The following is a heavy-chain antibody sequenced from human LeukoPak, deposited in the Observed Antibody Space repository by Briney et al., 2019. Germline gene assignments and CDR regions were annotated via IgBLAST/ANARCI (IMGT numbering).Heavy chain of an antibody. CDR3: ARGFSSSWRLYYYYMDV. CDR1: GGYFSGYY. V-gene: IGHV4-34*01. J-gene: IGHJ6*03. CDR2: INPSGST. Sequence: SETLSLTCAIYGGYFSGYYWSWVRQPPGKGLEWIGEINPSGSTNYNPSLKSRVTISVDTSKNQFSLKLSSVTAADTAVYYCARGFSSSWRLYYYYMDVWGKGTTVTVSS. D-gene: IGHD6-13*01.